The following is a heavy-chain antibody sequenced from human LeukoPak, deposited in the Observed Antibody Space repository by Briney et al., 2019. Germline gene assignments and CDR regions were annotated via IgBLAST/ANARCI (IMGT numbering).Heavy chain of an antibody. V-gene: IGHV3-21*01. CDR1: GFTFSSYS. CDR3: ARDPTSLRLAAAGTFDY. Sequence: GGSLRLSCAASGFTFSSYSMNWVRQAPGKGLEWVSSISSSSSYIYYADSVKGRFTISRDNAKNSLYLQMNSLRAEDTAVYYCARDPTSLRLAAAGTFDYWGQGTLVTVSS. J-gene: IGHJ4*02. CDR2: ISSSSSYI. D-gene: IGHD6-13*01.